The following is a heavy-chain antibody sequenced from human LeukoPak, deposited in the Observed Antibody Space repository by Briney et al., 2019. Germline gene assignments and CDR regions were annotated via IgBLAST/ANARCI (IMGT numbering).Heavy chain of an antibody. CDR1: GFTFSSYD. CDR2: IGTAGDT. D-gene: IGHD1-26*01. V-gene: IGHV3-13*01. J-gene: IGHJ6*02. CDR3: ARSRGSYYYYYGMDV. Sequence: GGSLRLSCAASGFTFSSYDTHWVRQATGKGLEWVSAIGTAGDTYYPGSVKGRFTISRENAKNSLYLQTNSLRAGDTAVYYCARSRGSYYYYYGMDVWGQGTTVTVSS.